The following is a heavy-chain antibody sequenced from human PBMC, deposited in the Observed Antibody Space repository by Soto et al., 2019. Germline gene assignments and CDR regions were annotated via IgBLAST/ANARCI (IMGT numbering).Heavy chain of an antibody. CDR3: TRGRSMIANDDFEY. V-gene: IGHV3-30-3*01. D-gene: IGHD2-21*01. Sequence: PGGSLRLSFAASGFAVSSYSMHWVLQAPGKGLEWVAAMSFDGNSKYFADSVKGRFKISRDTSKNTWSLEMESLGVEDSALYHCTRGRSMIANDDFEYWGQGTQVTVS. CDR1: GFAVSSYS. CDR2: MSFDGNSK. J-gene: IGHJ4*02.